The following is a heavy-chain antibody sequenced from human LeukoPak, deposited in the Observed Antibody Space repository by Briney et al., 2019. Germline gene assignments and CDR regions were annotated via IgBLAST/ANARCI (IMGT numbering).Heavy chain of an antibody. D-gene: IGHD2-2*01. CDR1: GYSFTDYF. J-gene: IGHJ4*02. Sequence: GASVTVSFMCCGYSFTDYFRHWVGQAGGQGREGVGRINPNSGGTAYAQNFQGRVTMTRDTSISTAYMELSRLRSDDTDVYYGAREEHCTSASCYLDYWGQGTLVTVSS. CDR2: INPNSGGT. V-gene: IGHV1-2*05. CDR3: AREEHCTSASCYLDY.